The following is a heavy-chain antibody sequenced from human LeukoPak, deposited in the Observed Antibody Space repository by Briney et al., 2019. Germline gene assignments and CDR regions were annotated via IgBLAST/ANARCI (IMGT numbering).Heavy chain of an antibody. Sequence: GGSLRLSCAASGFTFSTYAMHWVRQAPGKGLEWAALISYDGTNKQYADSVKGRFTISRDNSKNTVYLQMNSLRADDTAVYYCARILDSAWGELGYWGQGTLVTVSS. D-gene: IGHD6-19*01. CDR2: ISYDGTNK. CDR3: ARILDSAWGELGY. V-gene: IGHV3-30*04. CDR1: GFTFSTYA. J-gene: IGHJ4*02.